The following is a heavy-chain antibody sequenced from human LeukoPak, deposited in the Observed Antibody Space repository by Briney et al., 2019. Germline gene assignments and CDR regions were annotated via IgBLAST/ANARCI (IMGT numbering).Heavy chain of an antibody. CDR1: GGSISSGDYY. Sequence: PSETLSLTCTVSGGSISSGDYYWSWIRQPPGKGLEWIGYIYYSGSTYYNPSLKSRVTISVDTSKNQFSLKLSSVTAADTAVYYCARAFTMVRGVISTFDYWGQGTLVTVSS. D-gene: IGHD3-10*01. V-gene: IGHV4-30-4*08. CDR3: ARAFTMVRGVISTFDY. J-gene: IGHJ4*02. CDR2: IYYSGST.